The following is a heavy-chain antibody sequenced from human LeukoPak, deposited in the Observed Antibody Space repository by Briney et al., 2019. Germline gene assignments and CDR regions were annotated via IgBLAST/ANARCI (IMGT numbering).Heavy chain of an antibody. J-gene: IGHJ4*02. CDR1: GFTFSSYS. CDR2: ISSSSSYI. CDR3: ARDSFRGYFVDY. V-gene: IGHV3-21*01. D-gene: IGHD3-10*01. Sequence: GGSLRLSCAASGFTFSSYSMNWVRQAPGKGLEWVSSISSSSSYIYYADSVKGRFTISRDNAKNSLYLQMNSLSAVDTAVYYCARDSFRGYFVDYWGQGTLVTVSS.